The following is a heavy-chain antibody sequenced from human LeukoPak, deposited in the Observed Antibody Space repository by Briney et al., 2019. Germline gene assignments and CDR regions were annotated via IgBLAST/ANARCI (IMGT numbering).Heavy chain of an antibody. Sequence: GGSLRLSCAASGFTFSNYAMSWVRQAPGKGPEWVSAISGSGGTTYHADSVKGRFTISRDNSKNTLYLQVNSLRAEDTAVYYCAKLATEGYFDYWGQGTLVTVSS. V-gene: IGHV3-23*01. J-gene: IGHJ4*02. CDR3: AKLATEGYFDY. CDR1: GFTFSNYA. CDR2: ISGSGGTT. D-gene: IGHD2-15*01.